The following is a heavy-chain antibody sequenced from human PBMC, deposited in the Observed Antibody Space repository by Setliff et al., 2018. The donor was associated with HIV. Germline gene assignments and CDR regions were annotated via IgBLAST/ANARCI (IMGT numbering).Heavy chain of an antibody. CDR2: ISRDDRYI. J-gene: IGHJ4*01. CDR3: ARDRGYDILTGYADNY. Sequence: GGSLRLSCAGSGFNFNNYNMNWVRQAPGKGLEWVSFISRDDRYIYYADTVKGRFTISRDNAKKPLDLQMSSLRAEDTAVYFCARDRGYDILTGYADNYWGHGTLVTVSS. CDR1: GFNFNNYN. V-gene: IGHV3-21*04. D-gene: IGHD3-9*01.